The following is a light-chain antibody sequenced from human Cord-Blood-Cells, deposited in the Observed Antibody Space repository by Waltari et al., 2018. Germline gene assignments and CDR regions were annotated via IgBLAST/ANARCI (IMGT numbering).Light chain of an antibody. Sequence: EIVLTHSPATLSLSPGEEAPFSCRASQSVSSYLAWYQQKPGQAPRLLIYDASNRATGIPARFSGSGSGTDFTLTISSLEPEDFAVYYCQQRSNWPPYSFGQGTKLEIK. V-gene: IGKV3-11*01. CDR3: QQRSNWPPYS. CDR1: QSVSSY. CDR2: DAS. J-gene: IGKJ2*03.